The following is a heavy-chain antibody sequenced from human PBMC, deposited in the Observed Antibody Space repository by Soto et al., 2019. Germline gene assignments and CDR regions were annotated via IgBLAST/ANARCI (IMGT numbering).Heavy chain of an antibody. CDR2: ISSGGDTK. D-gene: IGHD5-18*01. Sequence: PGGSLRLSCAVSGFTFRSYSMHWVRQSPGKGLEWISYISSGGDTKYYADSVTGRFTISRDNAKNSLFLQMSSPRAEDTAVYYCAKDRYNFDYWGQGTLVTVSS. CDR1: GFTFRSYS. V-gene: IGHV3-48*01. CDR3: AKDRYNFDY. J-gene: IGHJ4*02.